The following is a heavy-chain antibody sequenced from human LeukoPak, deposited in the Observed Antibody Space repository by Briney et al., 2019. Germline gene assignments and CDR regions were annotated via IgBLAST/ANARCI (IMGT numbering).Heavy chain of an antibody. D-gene: IGHD4-17*01. CDR2: MESKGDGGST. Sequence: PGWSLRLSCAGSGFPFSNAWMSWVRQAPGKGLEWVGRMESKGDGGSTEYAAPGKGRFTISRDDSKNTLYLQINSLKSEDTAVYYCTTLDGDYAPDYWGQGTLVTVSS. V-gene: IGHV3-15*04. J-gene: IGHJ4*02. CDR1: GFPFSNAW. CDR3: TTLDGDYAPDY.